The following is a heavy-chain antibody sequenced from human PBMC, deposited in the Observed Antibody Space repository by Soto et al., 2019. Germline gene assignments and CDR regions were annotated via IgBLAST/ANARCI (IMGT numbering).Heavy chain of an antibody. CDR2: ISGGGSYI. D-gene: IGHD2-2*01. J-gene: IGHJ6*02. V-gene: IGHV3-21*06. Sequence: GGSVRLSXSASGFTFSDENMSWVRQVPGKGLEWVSGISGGGSYIFYADSVQGRFSISRDNPKNSLFLEMNSLRVEDTAVYYCARDSDCHSTSCFFPPHVWGQGTTVTVSS. CDR3: ARDSDCHSTSCFFPPHV. CDR1: GFTFSDEN.